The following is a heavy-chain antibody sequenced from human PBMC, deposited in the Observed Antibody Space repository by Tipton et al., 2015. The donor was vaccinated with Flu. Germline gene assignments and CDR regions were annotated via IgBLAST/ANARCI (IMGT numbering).Heavy chain of an antibody. CDR1: GGSISNNYYY. V-gene: IGHV4-39*07. J-gene: IGHJ6*01. D-gene: IGHD3-10*01. Sequence: TLSLTCTVSGGSISNNYYYWGWVRQPPGKGLEWIGSIYYGGSTYSKPSLQNRLTVSVDTSKNQFSLKLSSVTAADTAVYYRASSTSGSYCNAFFSYGMDVWGQGTTVTVSS. CDR2: IYYGGST. CDR3: ASSTSGSYCNAFFSYGMDV.